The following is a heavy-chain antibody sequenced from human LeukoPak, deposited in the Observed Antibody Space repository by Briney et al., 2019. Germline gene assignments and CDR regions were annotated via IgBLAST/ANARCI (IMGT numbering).Heavy chain of an antibody. CDR2: ISGSGGST. J-gene: IGHJ4*02. D-gene: IGHD5-12*01. Sequence: GGSLRLSCAASGFTFSSYAMSWVRQAPGKGLEWVSAISGSGGSTYYADSVKGRFTISRDNSNNTLYLQMNSLRAEDTAVYYCAKDRGFSGYDLTDYWGQGTLVTVSS. CDR1: GFTFSSYA. CDR3: AKDRGFSGYDLTDY. V-gene: IGHV3-23*01.